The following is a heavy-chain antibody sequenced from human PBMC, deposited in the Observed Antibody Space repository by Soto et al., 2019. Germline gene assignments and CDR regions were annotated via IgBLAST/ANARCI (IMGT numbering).Heavy chain of an antibody. CDR2: ITTYNGNT. Sequence: QVQLVQSGVEVREPGASVKVSCKAVRYIFTNYGVSWVRQAPGQGLEWMGWITTYNGNTEYAQKSQGRVTMTTDASTSTAYMELGSLRSDDTAIYYCARARTGYGMDVWGQGTTVTVSS. J-gene: IGHJ6*02. V-gene: IGHV1-18*01. CDR1: RYIFTNYG. CDR3: ARARTGYGMDV.